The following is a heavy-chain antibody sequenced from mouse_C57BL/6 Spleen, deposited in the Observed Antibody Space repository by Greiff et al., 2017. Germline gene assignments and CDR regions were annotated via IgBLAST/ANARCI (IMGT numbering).Heavy chain of an antibody. D-gene: IGHD2-2*01. Sequence: EVKLMESGGGLVKPGGSLKLSCAASGFTFSSYTMSWVRQTPEKRLEWVATISGGGGNTYYPDSVKGRFTISRDNAKNTLYLQMSSLRSEDTALYYCARHGYDSSWFAYWGQGTLVTVSA. CDR3: ARHGYDSSWFAY. V-gene: IGHV5-9*01. CDR1: GFTFSSYT. J-gene: IGHJ3*01. CDR2: ISGGGGNT.